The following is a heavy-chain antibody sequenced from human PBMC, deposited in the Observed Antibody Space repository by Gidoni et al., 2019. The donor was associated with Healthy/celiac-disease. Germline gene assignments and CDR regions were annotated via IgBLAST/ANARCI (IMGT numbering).Heavy chain of an antibody. Sequence: VQLVESGGGLVQPGGSLRLSCAASGFTFSSYEMNWVRQAPGKGLEWVSYISSSGSTIYYADSVKGRFTISRDNAKNSLYLQMNSLRAEDTAVYYCARESPWEGYCSGGSCYPDYWGQGTLVTVSS. CDR2: ISSSGSTI. D-gene: IGHD2-15*01. J-gene: IGHJ4*02. V-gene: IGHV3-48*03. CDR3: ARESPWEGYCSGGSCYPDY. CDR1: GFTFSSYE.